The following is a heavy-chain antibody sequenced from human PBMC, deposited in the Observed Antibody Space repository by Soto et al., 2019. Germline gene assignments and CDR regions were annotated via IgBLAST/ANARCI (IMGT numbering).Heavy chain of an antibody. CDR2: ISSSGSTI. V-gene: IGHV3-11*01. J-gene: IGHJ4*02. CDR1: GFTFSDYY. Sequence: VGSLRLSCAASGFTFSDYYMSWIRQAPGKGLEWVSYISSSGSTIYYADSVKGRFTISRDNAKNSLYLQMNSLRAEDTAVYYCARAYSYGYFDYWGQGTLVTVSS. CDR3: ARAYSYGYFDY. D-gene: IGHD5-18*01.